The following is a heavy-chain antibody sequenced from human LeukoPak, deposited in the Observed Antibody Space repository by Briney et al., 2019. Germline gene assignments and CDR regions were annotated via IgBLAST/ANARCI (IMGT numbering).Heavy chain of an antibody. V-gene: IGHV1-18*01. CDR3: ATGIAAAGSHYFDY. J-gene: IGHJ4*02. D-gene: IGHD6-13*01. Sequence: VASVKVSCKASGYTFTSYDINWVRQATGQGLEWMGWISAYNGNTNYAQKLQGRVTMTTDTSTSTAYMELRSLRSDDTAVYYCATGIAAAGSHYFDYWGQGTLVTVSS. CDR2: ISAYNGNT. CDR1: GYTFTSYD.